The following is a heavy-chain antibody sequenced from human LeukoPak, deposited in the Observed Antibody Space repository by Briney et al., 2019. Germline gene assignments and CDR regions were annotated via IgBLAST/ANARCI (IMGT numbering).Heavy chain of an antibody. J-gene: IGHJ4*02. CDR3: AAKGNGYSGSYVFAH. D-gene: IGHD1-26*01. Sequence: GGSLRLSCAASGFSVSVNYMSWVRQAPGKGLEWVSVFFSSGYIKYADSVKGRFTISRDNSENTLNLQMNSLRAEDTAVYYCAAKGNGYSGSYVFAHWGQGILVTVSS. V-gene: IGHV3-66*01. CDR2: FFSSGYI. CDR1: GFSVSVNY.